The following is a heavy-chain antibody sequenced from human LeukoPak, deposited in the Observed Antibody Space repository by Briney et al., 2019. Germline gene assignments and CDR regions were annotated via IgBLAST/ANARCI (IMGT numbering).Heavy chain of an antibody. D-gene: IGHD4-17*01. CDR1: GFTFSSYS. J-gene: IGHJ6*02. V-gene: IGHV3-21*01. CDR2: ISSSSSYI. Sequence: GGSLRLSCAASGFTFSSYSMNWVRQAPGKGLEWVSSISSSSSYIYYADSVKGRFTISRDDAKNSLYLQMNSLRAEDTAVYYCARDLTVSYYYYGMDVWGQGTTVTVS. CDR3: ARDLTVSYYYYGMDV.